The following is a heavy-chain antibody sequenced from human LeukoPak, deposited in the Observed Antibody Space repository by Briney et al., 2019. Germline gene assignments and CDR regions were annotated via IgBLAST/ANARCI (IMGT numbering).Heavy chain of an antibody. Sequence: SETLSLTCTVSSGSISTSNYYWGWVRQPPGKALEWIGNIFYSGSTYYSPSLKSRVTISLDTSKNQFSLKLRSVTAADTAVYYCAREDTPMVYPFDYWGQGTLVTVSS. D-gene: IGHD5-18*01. CDR2: IFYSGST. J-gene: IGHJ4*02. CDR3: AREDTPMVYPFDY. CDR1: SGSISTSNYY. V-gene: IGHV4-39*07.